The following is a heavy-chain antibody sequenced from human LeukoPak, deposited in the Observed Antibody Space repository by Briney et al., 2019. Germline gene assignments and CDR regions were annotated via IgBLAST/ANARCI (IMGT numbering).Heavy chain of an antibody. J-gene: IGHJ5*02. CDR2: INHSGST. D-gene: IGHD3-22*01. Sequence: PSETLSLTCTVSGGSISGYYWSWIRQTPGKGLEWIGEINHSGSTNYNPSLKSRVTISVDTSKNQFSLKLSSVTAADTAVYYCARLEYYYDSSGSWGQGTLVTVSS. V-gene: IGHV4-34*01. CDR1: GGSISGYY. CDR3: ARLEYYYDSSGS.